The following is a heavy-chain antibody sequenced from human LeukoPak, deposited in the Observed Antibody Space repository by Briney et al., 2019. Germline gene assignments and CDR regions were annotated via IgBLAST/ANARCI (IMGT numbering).Heavy chain of an antibody. CDR3: VKDQFPGNGIYDPFDK. CDR1: RFTFSSYA. Sequence: GGSLRLSCADSRFTFSSYAMSWVRQAPGKGLEWVSGISGTGGSTDYADSVRGRFSFSRDDSKNTVYLQMNSLRVEDTAVYYCVKDQFPGNGIYDPFDKWGQGTMVTVS. CDR2: ISGTGGST. D-gene: IGHD2-8*01. J-gene: IGHJ3*02. V-gene: IGHV3-23*01.